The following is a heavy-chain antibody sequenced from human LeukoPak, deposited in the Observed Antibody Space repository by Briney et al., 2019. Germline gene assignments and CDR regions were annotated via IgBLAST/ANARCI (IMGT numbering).Heavy chain of an antibody. D-gene: IGHD3-22*01. J-gene: IGHJ6*03. CDR3: ALVVIFTPYYYYYYMDV. CDR2: IIPIFGTA. Sequence: SVKVSCKASGGTFSSYAISWVRQAPGQGLEWMGGIIPIFGTANYAQKFQGRVTITTDESTSTAHMELSSLRSEDTAVYYCALVVIFTPYYYYYYMDVWGKGTTVTVSS. V-gene: IGHV1-69*05. CDR1: GGTFSSYA.